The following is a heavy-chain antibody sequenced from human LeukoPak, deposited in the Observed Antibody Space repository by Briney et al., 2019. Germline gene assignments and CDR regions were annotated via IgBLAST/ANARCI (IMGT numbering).Heavy chain of an antibody. CDR1: GGSIRSSYYY. CDR2: IYYSGST. V-gene: IGHV4-61*05. J-gene: IGHJ4*02. CDR3: ARGYSSGLWDY. Sequence: SETLSLTGTVSGGSIRSSYYYWGWIRQPPGKGLEWIGYIYYSGSTNYNPSLKSRVTISVDTSKNQFSLKLSSVTAADTAVYYCARGYSSGLWDYWGQGTLVTVSS. D-gene: IGHD6-19*01.